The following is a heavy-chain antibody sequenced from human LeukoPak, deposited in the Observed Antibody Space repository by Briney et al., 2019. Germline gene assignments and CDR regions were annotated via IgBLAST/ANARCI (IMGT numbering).Heavy chain of an antibody. Sequence: GGSLRLSCAAASGFTFSSYWMHWVRQAPGKGLVWDSGINNDGRGTGNADSVKGRVTTSRDNAKNTLYLQMNSLSAEDTAVYYCARGNHYGSDDWGQGTLVTVSS. CDR3: ARGNHYGSDD. CDR2: INNDGRGT. V-gene: IGHV3-74*01. D-gene: IGHD3-10*01. J-gene: IGHJ4*02. CDR1: GFTFSSYW.